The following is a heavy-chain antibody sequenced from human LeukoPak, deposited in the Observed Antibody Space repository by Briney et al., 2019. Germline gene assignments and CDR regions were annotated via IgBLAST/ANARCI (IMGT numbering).Heavy chain of an antibody. CDR1: GYTFTIYA. CDR2: INTNTGNP. D-gene: IGHD3-22*01. J-gene: IGHJ4*02. CDR3: ARAEYYYDSSGYYPLDY. Sequence: GASVKVSSKASGYTFTIYAMNWVRQAPGQGLEWMGWINTNTGNPTYAQGFTGRFVFSLDTSVSTAYLQISSLKAEDTAVYYCARAEYYYDSSGYYPLDYWGQGTLVTVSS. V-gene: IGHV7-4-1*02.